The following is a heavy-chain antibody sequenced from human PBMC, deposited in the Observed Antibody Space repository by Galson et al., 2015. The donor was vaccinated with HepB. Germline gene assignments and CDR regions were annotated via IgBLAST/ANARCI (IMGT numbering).Heavy chain of an antibody. CDR3: ARDWGSSGFGWSVPRYRWFDP. J-gene: IGHJ5*02. V-gene: IGHV3-21*01. D-gene: IGHD6-6*01. Sequence: SLRLSCAASGFTFSSYSMNWVRQAPGKGLEWVSSISSSSSYIYYADSVKGRFTISRDNAKNSLYLQMNSLRAEDTAVYYCARDWGSSGFGWSVPRYRWFDPWGQGTLDTVSS. CDR1: GFTFSSYS. CDR2: ISSSSSYI.